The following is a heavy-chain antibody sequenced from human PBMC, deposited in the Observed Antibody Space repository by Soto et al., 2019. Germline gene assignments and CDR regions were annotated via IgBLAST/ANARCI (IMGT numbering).Heavy chain of an antibody. CDR2: ISYDESDK. J-gene: IGHJ4*02. CDR3: ARDLSVAGPDY. CDR1: GFTFRSYA. V-gene: IGHV3-30*03. D-gene: IGHD6-19*01. Sequence: LRLSCAASGFTFRSYAMHWVCQAPGKGLEWVAVISYDESDKYYADSLKGRFTISRDNSKNTLYLQMNSLRGEDTAVYYCARDLSVAGPDYWGQGTLVTVSS.